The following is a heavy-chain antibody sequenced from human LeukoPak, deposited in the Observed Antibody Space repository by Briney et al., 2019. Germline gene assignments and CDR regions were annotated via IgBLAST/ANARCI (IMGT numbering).Heavy chain of an antibody. CDR1: GFTISSYA. CDR3: AKKVAGYFDY. D-gene: IGHD2-15*01. Sequence: GGSLRLSCAASGFTISSYAMSWVRQAPGKGLEWVSAISGSGGSTYYADSVKGRFTISRDNAKNSLYLQMNSLRAEDTAVYYCAKKVAGYFDYWGQGTLVTVSS. V-gene: IGHV3-23*01. CDR2: ISGSGGST. J-gene: IGHJ4*02.